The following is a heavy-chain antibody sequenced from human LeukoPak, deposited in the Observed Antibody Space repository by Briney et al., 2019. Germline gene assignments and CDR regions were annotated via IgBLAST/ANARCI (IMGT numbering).Heavy chain of an antibody. CDR3: ARADYGDYGVDY. Sequence: GGSLRLSCAASGFAFSSSNFNWFRQAPGKGLEWVSSITSDAYIYYADSLKGRFSISRDNAKNSVYLQMISLRAEDTAVYYCARADYGDYGVDYWGQGTLVTVSS. D-gene: IGHD4-17*01. CDR1: GFAFSSSN. CDR2: ITSDAYI. V-gene: IGHV3-21*01. J-gene: IGHJ4*02.